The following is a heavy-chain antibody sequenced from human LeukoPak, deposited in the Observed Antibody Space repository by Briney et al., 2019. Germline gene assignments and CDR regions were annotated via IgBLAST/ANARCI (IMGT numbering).Heavy chain of an antibody. CDR2: INPNSGGT. D-gene: IGHD5-18*01. J-gene: IGHJ4*02. V-gene: IGHV1-2*06. CDR3: ARAVDTAMVRGDY. Sequence: ASVKVSCKASGYTFTGYYMHWVRQAPGQGLEWMGRINPNSGGTNYAQKFQGRVTMTRDTSISTAYMELSRLRSDDTAVYYCARAVDTAMVRGDYWGQGTLVTFSS. CDR1: GYTFTGYY.